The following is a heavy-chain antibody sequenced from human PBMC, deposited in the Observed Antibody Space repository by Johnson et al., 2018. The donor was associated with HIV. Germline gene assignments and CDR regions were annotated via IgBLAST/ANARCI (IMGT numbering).Heavy chain of an antibody. CDR1: GFTFSDYY. CDR2: ISSSGTIV. Sequence: VQLVESGGGLVKPGGSLRLSCAASGFTFSDYYMSWIRQAPGKGLEWVSSISSSGTIVYYADSVKGRFTISRDNAKNSLSLQINSLRADDTAVYYCARDQRGGYSYGDTFDFWGQGTMVTVSS. CDR3: ARDQRGGYSYGDTFDF. V-gene: IGHV3-11*04. J-gene: IGHJ3*01. D-gene: IGHD5-18*01.